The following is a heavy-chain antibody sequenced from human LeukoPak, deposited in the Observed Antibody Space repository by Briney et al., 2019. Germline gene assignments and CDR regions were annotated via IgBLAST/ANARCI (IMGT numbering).Heavy chain of an antibody. D-gene: IGHD3-10*01. CDR1: GFTFDEYG. V-gene: IGHV3-20*04. J-gene: IGHJ4*02. Sequence: GGSLRLSCAASGFTFDEYGMSWVRHAPGEGLECVSGINWNGGSTGYADSLKGRFTISRDNAKNSLYLQMNSLRAEDTALYYCARGYGSGEDGDYWGQGTLVTVSS. CDR3: ARGYGSGEDGDY. CDR2: INWNGGST.